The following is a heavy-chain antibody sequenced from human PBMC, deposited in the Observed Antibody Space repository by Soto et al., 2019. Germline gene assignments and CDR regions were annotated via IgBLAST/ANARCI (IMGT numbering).Heavy chain of an antibody. CDR1: GYTFTSYG. J-gene: IGHJ6*02. CDR2: ISAYNGNT. V-gene: IGHV1-18*04. Sequence: GASVKVSCKASGYTFTSYGISWVRPAPGQGLDWMGWISAYNGNTKYAQDLQGRVTMTTDTSTSTAYMELRSLRSDDTAMYYCARFSGGSYNTYYFYYCMDVWGQGTTVTVSS. CDR3: ARFSGGSYNTYYFYYCMDV. D-gene: IGHD2-15*01.